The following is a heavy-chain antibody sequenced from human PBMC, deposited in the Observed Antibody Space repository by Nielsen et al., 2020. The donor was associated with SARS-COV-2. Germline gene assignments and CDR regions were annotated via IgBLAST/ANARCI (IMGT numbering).Heavy chain of an antibody. V-gene: IGHV3-30*04. Sequence: GGSLRLSCATSGFTFSSYAMHWVRQAAGKGLEWVAVISYDGSNKEYADSVKGRFSISRDNFRSMLYLQIYSLRTEDTAVYYCARYSGYDYTGEDYWGQGTLVTVSS. CDR2: ISYDGSNK. J-gene: IGHJ4*02. CDR1: GFTFSSYA. CDR3: ARYSGYDYTGEDY. D-gene: IGHD5-12*01.